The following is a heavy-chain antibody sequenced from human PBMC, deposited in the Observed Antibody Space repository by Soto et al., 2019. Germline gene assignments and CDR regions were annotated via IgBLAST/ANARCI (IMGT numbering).Heavy chain of an antibody. CDR3: ALGTVVTSYFDY. CDR1: GYTFTGYY. Sequence: QVQLVQSGAEVKKPGASVKVSCKASGYTFTGYYMHWVRQAPGQGLEWMGWINPNGGGTNYAQKFQGRVTMTRDTSVSTAYMELSRLSSDDTAVYYCALGTVVTSYFDYWCQGTLVTVSS. D-gene: IGHD2-15*01. J-gene: IGHJ4*02. V-gene: IGHV1-2*02. CDR2: INPNGGGT.